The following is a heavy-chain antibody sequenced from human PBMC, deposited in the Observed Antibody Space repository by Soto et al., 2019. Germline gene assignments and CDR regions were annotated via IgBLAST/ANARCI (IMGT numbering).Heavy chain of an antibody. J-gene: IGHJ4*02. D-gene: IGHD3-10*01. CDR1: GFSFSTYD. CDR3: ARDAPLSPGTWLNLDY. CDR2: INSRSDSI. Sequence: GGSLSLSCAASGFSFSTYDMNWVRQAPCKGLEWISYINSRSDSIDYADSVKGRFTITRDNAKNSVYLQMNSLRVEDTGVYYCARDAPLSPGTWLNLDYWSQGTLVTVSS. V-gene: IGHV3-48*01.